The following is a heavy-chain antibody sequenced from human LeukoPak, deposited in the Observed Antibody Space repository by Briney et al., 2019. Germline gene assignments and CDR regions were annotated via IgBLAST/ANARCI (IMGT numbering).Heavy chain of an antibody. Sequence: SVKVSCKASGGAFSSYAISWVRQAPGQGLEWMGGIIPIFGTANYAQKFQGRVTITADESTSTAYMELSSLRSEDTAVYYCAEVSVGRYGDSPGWGQGTLVTVSS. D-gene: IGHD4-17*01. CDR2: IIPIFGTA. J-gene: IGHJ4*02. CDR3: AEVSVGRYGDSPG. CDR1: GGAFSSYA. V-gene: IGHV1-69*01.